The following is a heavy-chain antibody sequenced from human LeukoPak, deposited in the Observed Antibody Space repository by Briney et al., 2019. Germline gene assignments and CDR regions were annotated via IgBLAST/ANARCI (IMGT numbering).Heavy chain of an antibody. V-gene: IGHV4-59*08. D-gene: IGHD6-13*01. Sequence: SETLSLTCTVSGGSISSYYWSWIRQPPGKGLEWIGYIYYSGSTNYNPSLKSRVTISVDTSKNQFSLKLSSVTAADTAVYYCASGSKAAGYGNYFDYWGQGTPVTVSS. CDR3: ASGSKAAGYGNYFDY. CDR2: IYYSGST. CDR1: GGSISSYY. J-gene: IGHJ4*02.